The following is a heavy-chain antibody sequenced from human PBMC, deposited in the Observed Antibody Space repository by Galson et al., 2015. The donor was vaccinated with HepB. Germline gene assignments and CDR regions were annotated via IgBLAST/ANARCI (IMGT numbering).Heavy chain of an antibody. J-gene: IGHJ4*02. D-gene: IGHD3-22*01. Sequence: SLRLSCAASGFTFSSYAMHWARQAPGKGLEWVAVISYDGSNKYYADSVKGRFTISRDNSKNTLYLQMNSLRAEDTAVYYCARENDSSGYLRSYYFDYWGQGTLVTVSS. CDR1: GFTFSSYA. CDR3: ARENDSSGYLRSYYFDY. CDR2: ISYDGSNK. V-gene: IGHV3-30*04.